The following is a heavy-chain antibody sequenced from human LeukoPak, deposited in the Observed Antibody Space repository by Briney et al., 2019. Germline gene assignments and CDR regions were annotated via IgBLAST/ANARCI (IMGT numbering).Heavy chain of an antibody. Sequence: SQTLSLTCTVSGGSISSGGYYWSWIRQHPGKGLEWIGYIYYSGSTYYNPSLKSRVTISVDTSKNQFSLKLSSVTTADTAVYYCARQRGYSYEFDYWGQGTLVTVSS. J-gene: IGHJ4*02. D-gene: IGHD5-18*01. CDR3: ARQRGYSYEFDY. V-gene: IGHV4-31*03. CDR2: IYYSGST. CDR1: GGSISSGGYY.